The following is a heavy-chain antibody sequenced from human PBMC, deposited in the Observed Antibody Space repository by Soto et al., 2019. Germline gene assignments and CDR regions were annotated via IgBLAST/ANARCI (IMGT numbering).Heavy chain of an antibody. CDR2: VNPNSGNT. Sequence: VQLLQSGAEVKKPGASVKVSCKTSGFTFTSYDINWVRQATGQGLEWMGWVNPNSGNTDYAQKFQGRVTMTRNTSITTAYMELCSLRSEDTAVYYCARVPVVNFGDSGPFDYWGQGTLVTVSS. V-gene: IGHV1-8*01. CDR3: ARVPVVNFGDSGPFDY. CDR1: GFTFTSYD. J-gene: IGHJ4*02. D-gene: IGHD4-17*01.